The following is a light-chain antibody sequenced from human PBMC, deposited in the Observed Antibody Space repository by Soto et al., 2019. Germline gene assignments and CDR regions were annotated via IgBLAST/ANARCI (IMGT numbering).Light chain of an antibody. CDR1: QSVATN. CDR2: QAS. CDR3: QQYNNWPQT. J-gene: IGKJ2*01. Sequence: EIVMTQSPATLSVSPGERATLSCGATQSVATNLAWYQQKSGQAPRLLIYQASTRAPGIPARFSGSGSGTEFTLTISSLHSVDFAVYYCQQYNNWPQTFGQGTKLEIK. V-gene: IGKV3-15*01.